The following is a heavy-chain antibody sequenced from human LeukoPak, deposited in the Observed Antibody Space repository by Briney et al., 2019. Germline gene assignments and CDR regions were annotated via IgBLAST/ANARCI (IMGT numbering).Heavy chain of an antibody. J-gene: IGHJ4*02. Sequence: ASVKVSCKASGYTFTSYGISWVRQAPGQGLEWMGWSSAYNGNTNYAQKLQGRVTMTTDTSTSTAYMELRSLRSDDTAVYYCARNVDIVATSDFDYWGQGTLVTVSS. CDR3: ARNVDIVATSDFDY. V-gene: IGHV1-18*04. CDR2: SSAYNGNT. CDR1: GYTFTSYG. D-gene: IGHD5-12*01.